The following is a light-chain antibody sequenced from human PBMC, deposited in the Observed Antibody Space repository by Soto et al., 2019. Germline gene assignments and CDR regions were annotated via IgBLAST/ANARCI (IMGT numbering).Light chain of an antibody. Sequence: IQMTQSPSSLSASVGDRVTITCRASQGISNYLAWYQQNPGKAPKLLIYSASTLQSGVPSRFSGSGSGTEFTLTISTLQPDDVATYYCQQYNSYQWTFGQGTKVDIK. J-gene: IGKJ1*01. V-gene: IGKV1-9*01. CDR1: QGISNY. CDR3: QQYNSYQWT. CDR2: SAS.